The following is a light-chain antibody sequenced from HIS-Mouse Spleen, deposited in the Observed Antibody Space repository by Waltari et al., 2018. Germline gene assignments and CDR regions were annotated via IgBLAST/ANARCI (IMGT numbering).Light chain of an antibody. CDR1: ALPKKY. J-gene: IGLJ2*01. CDR3: YSTDSSGNHRV. CDR2: EDS. V-gene: IGLV3-10*01. Sequence: SYELTQPPSVSVSPGQTARITCSGDALPKKYAYGYQQKSGQAPVLVIYEDSKRPSGIPERFSVSSSGTMATLTISGAQVEDEADYYCYSTDSSGNHRVFGGGTKLTVL.